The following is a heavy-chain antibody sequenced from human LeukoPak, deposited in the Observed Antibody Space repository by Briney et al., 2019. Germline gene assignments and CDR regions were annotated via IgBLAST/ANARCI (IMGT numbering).Heavy chain of an antibody. CDR1: GLTFDDYA. V-gene: IGHV3-9*01. J-gene: IGHJ4*02. CDR2: IIWNSGRI. Sequence: GGSLRLSCAASGLTFDDYAMHWVRQAPGKGLEWMSGIIWNSGRIGYADSVKGRFTISRDNAKNSLYLQMNSLRAEDTAFYYCAKDTSYDILTGSFDYWGQGTLVTVSS. CDR3: AKDTSYDILTGSFDY. D-gene: IGHD3-9*01.